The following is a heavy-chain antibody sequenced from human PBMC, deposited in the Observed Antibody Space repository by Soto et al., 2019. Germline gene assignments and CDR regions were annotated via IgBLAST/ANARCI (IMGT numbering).Heavy chain of an antibody. D-gene: IGHD2-15*01. CDR2: VSSSGVVT. J-gene: IGHJ4*02. Sequence: EVQLLESGGGLVQPGGSLRLSCADSGFTFSSYGMSWVRQAPGKGLEWVSGVSSSGVVTHYADSVKGRFTISRDNSKNTLYLQMNSLRAEDTAVYYCAKRGYCSGGICYAFDYWGQGTLVTVSS. CDR3: AKRGYCSGGICYAFDY. CDR1: GFTFSSYG. V-gene: IGHV3-23*01.